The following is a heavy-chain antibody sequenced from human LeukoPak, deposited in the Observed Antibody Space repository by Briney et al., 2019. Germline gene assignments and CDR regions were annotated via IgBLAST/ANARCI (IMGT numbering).Heavy chain of an antibody. Sequence: GGSLRLSCAASGFTISSYSMNWVRQAPGKGLEWVSSISSSSSYIYYADSVKGRFTISRDNAKNSLYLQMNSPRAEDTAVYYCARDTSTSRSNWFDPWGQGTLVTVSS. D-gene: IGHD2-2*01. CDR2: ISSSSSYI. J-gene: IGHJ5*02. CDR3: ARDTSTSRSNWFDP. CDR1: GFTISSYS. V-gene: IGHV3-21*01.